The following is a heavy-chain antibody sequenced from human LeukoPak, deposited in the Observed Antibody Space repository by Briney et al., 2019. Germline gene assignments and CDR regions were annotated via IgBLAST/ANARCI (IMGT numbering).Heavy chain of an antibody. CDR3: ARDLRYMIDQLMGRRAFDI. D-gene: IGHD3-22*01. Sequence: PGGSLRLSCAASGFTFSSYAMSWVRQAPGKGLEWVSAISGSGGSTYYADSVKGRFTISRDNSKNTLYLQMNSLRAEDTAVYYCARDLRYMIDQLMGRRAFDIWGQGTMVTVSS. CDR1: GFTFSSYA. CDR2: ISGSGGST. V-gene: IGHV3-23*01. J-gene: IGHJ3*02.